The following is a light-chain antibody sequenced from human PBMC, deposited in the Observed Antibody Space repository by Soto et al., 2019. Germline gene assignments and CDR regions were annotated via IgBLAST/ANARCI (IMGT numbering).Light chain of an antibody. Sequence: QSALTQPRSVSGSPGHSVTISCTGTSSGVGGYSYVSWYQQHPGKAPKLMISDVSKRPSGVPDRFSGSKFGNTASLTISGLQAEEEADYYCCAYAGAFTYVFGSGTKVTVL. CDR3: CAYAGAFTYV. CDR1: SSGVGGYSY. CDR2: DVS. J-gene: IGLJ1*01. V-gene: IGLV2-11*01.